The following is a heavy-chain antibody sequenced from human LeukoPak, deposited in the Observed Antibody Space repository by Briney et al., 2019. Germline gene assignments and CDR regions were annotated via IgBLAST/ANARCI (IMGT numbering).Heavy chain of an antibody. J-gene: IGHJ4*02. CDR2: SNAGNSNT. CDR3: AREADSGSYFDY. Sequence: ASVKVSCKASGYTFTKYGIHWVRQAPGQRLEWMGWSNAGNSNTKYSQEFQGRVTITRDTPASTAYMELSTLRSEDMAVYYCAREADSGSYFDYWGQGTLVTVSS. V-gene: IGHV1-3*02. D-gene: IGHD1-26*01. CDR1: GYTFTKYG.